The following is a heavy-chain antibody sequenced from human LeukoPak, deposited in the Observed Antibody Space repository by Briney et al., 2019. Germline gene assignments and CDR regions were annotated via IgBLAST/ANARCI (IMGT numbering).Heavy chain of an antibody. V-gene: IGHV3-9*01. CDR3: AKDISVGATPYYFDY. D-gene: IGHD1-26*01. CDR1: GFTFDDYA. J-gene: IGHJ4*02. CDR2: IIWNSGSI. Sequence: GGSLTLSCAASGFTFDDYAMHWVRQAPGKGLEWVSGIIWNSGSIGNADSVKGRFTISRDNAKNSLYLQMNSLRAEDAALYYCAKDISVGATPYYFDYWGQGTLVTVSS.